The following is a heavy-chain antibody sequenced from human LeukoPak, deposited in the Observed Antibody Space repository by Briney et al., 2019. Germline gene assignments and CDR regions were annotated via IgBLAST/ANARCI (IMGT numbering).Heavy chain of an antibody. V-gene: IGHV4-61*02. J-gene: IGHJ4*02. D-gene: IGHD3-10*01. CDR1: GGSISSSSYY. CDR2: IYTSGHT. CDR3: ARGRSSGSGTYYTVDFDF. Sequence: SETLSLTCTVSGGSISSSSYYWSWIRQPAGKGLEWIGRIYTSGHTNYNPSLKSRVTISVDTSKNQFSLKLSSVTAADTAVYYCARGRSSGSGTYYTVDFDFWGQGTLVTVSS.